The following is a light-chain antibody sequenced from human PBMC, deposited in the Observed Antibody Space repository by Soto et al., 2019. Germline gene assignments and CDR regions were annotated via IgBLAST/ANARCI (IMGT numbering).Light chain of an antibody. V-gene: IGKV1-5*03. CDR1: QNISRW. CDR2: KAS. CDR3: QQHVTYSRK. J-gene: IGKJ1*01. Sequence: DIQMTRSPSTLSASVGDRVTITCRASQNISRWLAWYQQKPGNAPKLLIFKASSLQSGFPSRFSGSGSGTEFTLTISSLQPDDFATYYCQQHVTYSRKFGQGTQVEIK.